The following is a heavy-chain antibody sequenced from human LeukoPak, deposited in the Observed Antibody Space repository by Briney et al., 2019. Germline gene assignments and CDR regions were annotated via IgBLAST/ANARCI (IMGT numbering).Heavy chain of an antibody. J-gene: IGHJ4*02. V-gene: IGHV3-21*01. CDR2: ISSSSSYI. CDR1: GFTFSNAW. CDR3: ARDLAKARRFDY. Sequence: GGSLRLSCAASGFTFSNAWMNWVRQAPGKGLEWVSSISSSSSYIYYADSVKGRFTISRDNAKNSLYLQMNSLRAEDTAVYYCARDLAKARRFDYWGQGTLVTVSS.